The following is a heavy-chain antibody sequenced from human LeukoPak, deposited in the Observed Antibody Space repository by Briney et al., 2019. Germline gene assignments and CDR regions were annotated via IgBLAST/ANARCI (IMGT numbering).Heavy chain of an antibody. Sequence: PGGSLRLSCAASGFTFSNYWMSWVRQAPGKGLEWVSAISGSGGSTYYADSVKGRFTISRDNSKNTLYLQMDSLRAEDTAVYYCAKVNGNYGSGNWGQGTLVTVSS. V-gene: IGHV3-23*01. J-gene: IGHJ4*02. CDR2: ISGSGGST. CDR3: AKVNGNYGSGN. CDR1: GFTFSNYW. D-gene: IGHD3-10*01.